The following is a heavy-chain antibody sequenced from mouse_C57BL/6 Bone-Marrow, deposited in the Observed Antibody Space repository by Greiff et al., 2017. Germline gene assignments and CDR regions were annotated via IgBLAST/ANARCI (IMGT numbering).Heavy chain of an antibody. V-gene: IGHV5-4*01. D-gene: IGHD4-1*01. Sequence: EVKLVESGGGLVKPGGSLKLSCAASGFTFSSYAMSWVRQTPEKRLEWVATISDGGSYTYYPDNVKGRFTISRDNAKNNLYLQMSQLKSEDTAMYYCARDRNWDEYYFDYWGQGTTLTVSS. CDR3: ARDRNWDEYYFDY. J-gene: IGHJ2*01. CDR2: ISDGGSYT. CDR1: GFTFSSYA.